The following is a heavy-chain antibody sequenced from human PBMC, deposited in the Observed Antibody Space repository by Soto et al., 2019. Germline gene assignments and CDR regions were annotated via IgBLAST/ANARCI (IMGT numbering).Heavy chain of an antibody. V-gene: IGHV1-69*13. J-gene: IGHJ4*02. CDR1: GGTFRNHV. CDR2: IIPIIGTP. Sequence: SVEVSCKXSGGTFRNHVFNWVRQAPGQGLEWMGGIIPIIGTPNYAQKFQGRVTITADASTSTVYLEVSSLRSQDTAVYYCARDLEFRDGNISHLDYWGQGTLVTVSS. CDR3: ARDLEFRDGNISHLDY. D-gene: IGHD3-10*01.